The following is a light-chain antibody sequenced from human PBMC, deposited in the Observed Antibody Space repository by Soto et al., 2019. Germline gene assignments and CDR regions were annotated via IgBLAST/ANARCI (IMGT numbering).Light chain of an antibody. CDR1: QSVSSY. J-gene: IGKJ1*01. Sequence: EIVLTQSPATLSLSLGERATLSCRASQSVSSYLAWYQQKPGQAPRLLIYDTSNRATGIPGRFSGGGSGTDFTLTISSLEPEDFAVYYCQQRSNWPRFGQGTKVDI. CDR3: QQRSNWPR. CDR2: DTS. V-gene: IGKV3-11*01.